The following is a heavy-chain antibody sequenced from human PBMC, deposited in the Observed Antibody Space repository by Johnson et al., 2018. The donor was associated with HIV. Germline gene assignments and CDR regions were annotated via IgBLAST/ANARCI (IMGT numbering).Heavy chain of an antibody. Sequence: VQLVESGGGVVQPGRSLRLSCAASGFTFSSYTIHWVRQAPGKGLEWVAVISFDGYNKYYADSVKGRFTISRDNSKNTLYLQMRSLRSEDTAVYYCARSSDYTNSWNAFDIWGQGTMVTVSS. CDR1: GFTFSSYT. J-gene: IGHJ3*02. CDR3: ARSSDYTNSWNAFDI. D-gene: IGHD6-6*01. CDR2: ISFDGYNK. V-gene: IGHV3-30*04.